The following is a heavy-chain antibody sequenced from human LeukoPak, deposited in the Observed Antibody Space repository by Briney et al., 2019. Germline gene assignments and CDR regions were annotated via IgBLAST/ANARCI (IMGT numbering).Heavy chain of an antibody. D-gene: IGHD5-12*01. CDR3: ATRSDSGYEYFDN. Sequence: GESLKISCKGSGYSFTSHWIGWVRQMPGKGLEWMGIIYPGDSDTRYNPSFQGQVTISADKSIGIAYLQWSSLKASDTAMYYCATRSDSGYEYFDNWGQGTLVTVSA. J-gene: IGHJ4*02. CDR1: GYSFTSHW. CDR2: IYPGDSDT. V-gene: IGHV5-51*01.